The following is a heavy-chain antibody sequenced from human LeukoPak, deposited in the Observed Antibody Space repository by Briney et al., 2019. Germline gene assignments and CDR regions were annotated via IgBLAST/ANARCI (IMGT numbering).Heavy chain of an antibody. CDR2: ISGSSTYT. CDR1: GFTFSDYY. V-gene: IGHV3-11*06. J-gene: IGHJ4*02. D-gene: IGHD1-7*01. CDR3: MSNPRTVTTSY. Sequence: GGSLRLSCAASGFTFSDYYMSWIRQAPGKGLEWVSYISGSSTYTSYADSVKGRFTISRDNAKNSLYLQMNSLRAEDTAVYYCMSNPRTVTTSYWGQGTLATVSS.